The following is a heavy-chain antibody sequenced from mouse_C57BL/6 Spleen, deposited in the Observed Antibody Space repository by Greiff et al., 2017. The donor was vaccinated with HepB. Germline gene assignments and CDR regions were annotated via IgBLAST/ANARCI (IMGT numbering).Heavy chain of an antibody. Sequence: VQLQQSGPELVKPGASVTISCKASGYAFSSSWMNWVKQRPGKGLEWIGRIYPGDGDTNYNGKFKGKATLTADKSSSTAYMQLSSLTSEDSAVYFCARSAFAYWGQGTLVTVSA. V-gene: IGHV1-82*01. D-gene: IGHD1-2*01. J-gene: IGHJ3*01. CDR1: GYAFSSSW. CDR2: IYPGDGDT. CDR3: ARSAFAY.